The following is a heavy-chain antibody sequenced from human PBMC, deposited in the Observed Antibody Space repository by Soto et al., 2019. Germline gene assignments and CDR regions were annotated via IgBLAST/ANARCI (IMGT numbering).Heavy chain of an antibody. D-gene: IGHD7-27*01. CDR1: GYTLTDLS. V-gene: IGHV1-24*01. CDR3: AALTGNHSGWFDP. Sequence: QVRLVQSGAEVKKPGASVKLSCKVAGYTLTDLSIHWVRQVPGKGLEWMGGLDPEDSETVYAQNFQGRVPLTEDASTNTAYMELSSRTSEGTAVYYCAALTGNHSGWFDPWGQGPLVTVSS. CDR2: LDPEDSET. J-gene: IGHJ5*02.